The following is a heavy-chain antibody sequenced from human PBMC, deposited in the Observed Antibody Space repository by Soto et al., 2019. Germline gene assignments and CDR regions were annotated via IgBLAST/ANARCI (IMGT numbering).Heavy chain of an antibody. CDR1: GGSISSGGHY. CDR3: ARGRDGYNRIDY. J-gene: IGHJ4*02. CDR2: IYSSGTT. V-gene: IGHV4-31*03. Sequence: QVQLQESGPGLVKPSQTLSLTCTVSGGSISSGGHYWSWIRHHPEKGLEWIGYIYSSGTTYYNPSLESRVTMSIDTSKNQFSLRLNSVTAADTALFYCARGRDGYNRIDYWGQGTLVTVSS. D-gene: IGHD5-12*01.